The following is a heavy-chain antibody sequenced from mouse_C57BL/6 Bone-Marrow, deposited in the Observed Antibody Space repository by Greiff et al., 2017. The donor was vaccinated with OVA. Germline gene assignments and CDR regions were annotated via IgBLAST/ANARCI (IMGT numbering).Heavy chain of an antibody. CDR1: GYTFTDYY. J-gene: IGHJ4*01. V-gene: IGHV1-26*01. D-gene: IGHD2-1*01. CDR2: INPNNGGT. CDR3: ARGYLLCHAMDY. Sequence: EVQLQQSGPELVKPGASVKISCKASGYTFTDYYMNWVKQSHGKSLEWIGDINPNNGGTSYNQKFKGKATLTVDKSSSTAYMELRSLTSEDSAVYYCARGYLLCHAMDYWGQGTSVTVSS.